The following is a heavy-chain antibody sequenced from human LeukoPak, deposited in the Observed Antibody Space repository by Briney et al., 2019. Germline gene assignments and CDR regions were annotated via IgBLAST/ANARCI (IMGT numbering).Heavy chain of an antibody. V-gene: IGHV1-18*01. CDR3: ARNYTSGGIDY. D-gene: IGHD6-19*01. Sequence: GASVKVSCKPSGYTFTSFGLSWVRQAPGQGLEWMGWISTHNGYTTYAQKLQSRVTMNTDTSTSTDYMELRSLRSDDTAVYYCARNYTSGGIDYWGQGTLVIVSS. CDR2: ISTHNGYT. J-gene: IGHJ4*02. CDR1: GYTFTSFG.